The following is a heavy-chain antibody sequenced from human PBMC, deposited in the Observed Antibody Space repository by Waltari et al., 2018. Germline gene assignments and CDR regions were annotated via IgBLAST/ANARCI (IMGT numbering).Heavy chain of an antibody. CDR1: GGSFSGYY. D-gene: IGHD3-10*01. V-gene: IGHV4-34*01. Sequence: QVQLQQWGAGLLKPSETLSLTCAVYGGSFSGYYWSWIRQPPGKGLEWIGEINHRGSTHYNPSLKSRVTISVDTSKNQFSLKLSSVTAADTAVYYCARPDGLYGSGSYGAFDIWGQGTMVTVSS. CDR2: INHRGST. J-gene: IGHJ3*02. CDR3: ARPDGLYGSGSYGAFDI.